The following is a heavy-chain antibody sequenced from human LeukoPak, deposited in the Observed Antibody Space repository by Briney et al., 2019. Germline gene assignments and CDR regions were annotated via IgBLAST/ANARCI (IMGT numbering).Heavy chain of an antibody. J-gene: IGHJ6*03. CDR1: GFTFSSYW. V-gene: IGHV3-74*01. D-gene: IGHD6-13*01. Sequence: GGSLRLSCAASGFTFSSYWMHWVRQAPGKGLVWVSRINSDGSSTSYADSVKGRFTISRDNAKNTLYLQMNSLRAEDTAVYYCARPIAAAGTPASYYYYYVDVWGKGTTVTISS. CDR3: ARPIAAAGTPASYYYYYVDV. CDR2: INSDGSST.